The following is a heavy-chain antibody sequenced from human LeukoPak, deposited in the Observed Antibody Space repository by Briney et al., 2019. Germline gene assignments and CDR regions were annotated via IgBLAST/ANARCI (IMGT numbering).Heavy chain of an antibody. V-gene: IGHV3-7*01. CDR2: IKRDGSEK. D-gene: IGHD3-10*01. J-gene: IGHJ3*02. CDR1: GFTFSSYW. Sequence: GGSLRLSCAASGFTFSSYWMSWVRQAPGKGLEWVANIKRDGSEKYYVDSVKGRFTISRDNAKNSLYLQMNSLRAEDTAMYYCARDDYYGSGSYWGAFDIWGQGTMVTVSS. CDR3: ARDDYYGSGSYWGAFDI.